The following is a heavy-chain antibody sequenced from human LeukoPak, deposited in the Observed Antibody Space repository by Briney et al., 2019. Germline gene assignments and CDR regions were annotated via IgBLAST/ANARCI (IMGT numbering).Heavy chain of an antibody. V-gene: IGHV4-30-2*01. D-gene: IGHD3-16*01. CDR3: ARFSPRAMGDYLDF. CDR1: GGSISSGSYS. CDR2: IYPRGST. Sequence: SETLSLTCAVSGGSISSGSYSWSWIRQPPGKGLEWIGYIYPRGSTYYNPSLKSRVILSLDKSANEFSLNLSSVTAADTAVYYCARFSPRAMGDYLDFWGQGTLVTVSS. J-gene: IGHJ4*02.